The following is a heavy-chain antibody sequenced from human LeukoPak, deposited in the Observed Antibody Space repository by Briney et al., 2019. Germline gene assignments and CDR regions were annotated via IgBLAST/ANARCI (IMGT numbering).Heavy chain of an antibody. CDR2: INSDGSST. D-gene: IGHD6-19*01. Sequence: PGGSLRLSCAASGFTVSSYWMHWVRQAPGKGLAWVSCINSDGSSTNYADSVKGRFTTSRDNAKNTLYLQMNSLRVEDTAVYYCARGGSGDPLGGYWGQGTLVRFSS. J-gene: IGHJ4*02. CDR3: ARGGSGDPLGGY. CDR1: GFTVSSYW. V-gene: IGHV3-74*01.